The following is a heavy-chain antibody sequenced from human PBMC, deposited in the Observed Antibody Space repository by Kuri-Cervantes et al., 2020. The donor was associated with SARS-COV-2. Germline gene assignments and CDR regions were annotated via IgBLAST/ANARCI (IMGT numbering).Heavy chain of an antibody. CDR2: IHYRGSS. Sequence: SETLSLSCTVSGGSMSTYFWSWIRQSPGKGLEWIGYIHYRGSSKYNPSLTTRVTISMDTSENQFSLKLDSVTAADTAVYYCARGMEVVVGAINFDSWGQGTLVTVSS. D-gene: IGHD2-15*01. V-gene: IGHV4-59*01. J-gene: IGHJ4*02. CDR1: GGSMSTYF. CDR3: ARGMEVVVGAINFDS.